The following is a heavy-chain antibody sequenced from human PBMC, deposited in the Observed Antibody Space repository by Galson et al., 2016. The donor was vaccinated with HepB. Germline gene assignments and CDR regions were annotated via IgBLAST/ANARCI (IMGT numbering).Heavy chain of an antibody. V-gene: IGHV5-10-1*01. D-gene: IGHD2-15*01. CDR1: GYTFTTYW. Sequence: QSGAEVKQPGESLRISCQASGYTFTTYWINWVRQVPGKGLEWMGRIDPSDSFIDYSPSFEGHITISTDKSKSTAYLQWTSLKASDTAMYYCAKTLGDCSVGSCSYLDSWGQGTLLAVAS. J-gene: IGHJ4*02. CDR3: AKTLGDCSVGSCSYLDS. CDR2: IDPSDSFI.